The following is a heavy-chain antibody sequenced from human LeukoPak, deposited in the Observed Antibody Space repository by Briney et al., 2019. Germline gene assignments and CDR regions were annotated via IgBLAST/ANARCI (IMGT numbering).Heavy chain of an antibody. V-gene: IGHV1-18*01. CDR1: GYTFTSYG. J-gene: IGHJ3*02. CDR3: ARSYSSSWPTISDAFDI. CDR2: ISAYNGNT. D-gene: IGHD6-13*01. Sequence: GASVKVSCKASGYTFTSYGISWVRQAPGQGLEWMGWISAYNGNTNYAQKLQGRVTMTTDTSTSTAYMELRSLRSDDTAVYYCARSYSSSWPTISDAFDIWGQGTMVIVSS.